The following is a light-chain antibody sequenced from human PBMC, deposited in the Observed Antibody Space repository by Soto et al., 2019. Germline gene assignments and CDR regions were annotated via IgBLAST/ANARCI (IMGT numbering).Light chain of an antibody. CDR2: GAS. Sequence: EIVMTQSPATLSVSPGERATLSCRASQSVSSNLAWYQQKPGQAPRLLIYGASTRATGIPARFSGSESVTDFTLTISSLQSEDFAVYYCQQYNNWPPWTFGQGTKVEIK. J-gene: IGKJ1*01. CDR3: QQYNNWPPWT. V-gene: IGKV3-15*01. CDR1: QSVSSN.